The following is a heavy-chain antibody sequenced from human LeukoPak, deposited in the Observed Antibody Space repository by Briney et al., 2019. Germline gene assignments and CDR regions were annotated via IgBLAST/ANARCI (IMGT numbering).Heavy chain of an antibody. CDR3: ARSYDSYDY. D-gene: IGHD3-22*01. V-gene: IGHV1-46*01. J-gene: IGHJ4*02. CDR2: INLSGGST. Sequence: ASVKVSCKASGYTFTSYHMHWVRQAPGQGLEWMGKINLSGGSTTYAQKFQGRVTMTRDTSTSTVYMELSSLRSEDTAVYYCARSYDSYDYWGQGTLVTVSS. CDR1: GYTFTSYH.